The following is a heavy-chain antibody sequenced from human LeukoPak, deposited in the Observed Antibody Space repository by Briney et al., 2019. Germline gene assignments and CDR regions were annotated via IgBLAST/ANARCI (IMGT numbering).Heavy chain of an antibody. Sequence: GGSLRPSCAASRFTVSTDNMSWVSQAPGKGLEWVAVSYSSGSRHYAESVKGRFTISRDNAKNSLYLQMNSLRAEDTAVYCCARGGGRDTAMVIDYWGQGTLVTVSS. J-gene: IGHJ4*02. D-gene: IGHD5-18*01. CDR1: RFTVSTDN. V-gene: IGHV3-53*01. CDR2: SYSSGSR. CDR3: ARGGGRDTAMVIDY.